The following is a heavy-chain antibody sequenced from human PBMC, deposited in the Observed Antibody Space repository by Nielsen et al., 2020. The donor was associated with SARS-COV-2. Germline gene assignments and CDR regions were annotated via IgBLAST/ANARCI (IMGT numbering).Heavy chain of an antibody. J-gene: IGHJ6*02. CDR3: AKMGGNWNDGHYYYGMDV. CDR1: GFTFDDYA. Sequence: GGSLRLSCAASGFTFDDYAMHWVRQAPGKGLEWVSGISWNSGSIGYADSVKGRFTISRDNAKNSLYLQMNSLRAEDTALYYCAKMGGNWNDGHYYYGMDVWGQGTTVTVSS. D-gene: IGHD1-1*01. CDR2: ISWNSGSI. V-gene: IGHV3-9*01.